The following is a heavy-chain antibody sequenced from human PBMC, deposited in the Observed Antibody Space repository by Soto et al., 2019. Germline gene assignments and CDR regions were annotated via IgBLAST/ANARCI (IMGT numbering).Heavy chain of an antibody. CDR2: IKSKTDGGTT. CDR1: GFTFSNAW. Sequence: GGSLRLSCAASGFTFSNAWMSWVRQAPGKGLEWVGRIKSKTDGGTTDYAAPVKGRFTISRDDSKNTLYLQMNSLKTEDTAVYYCTTDLPKLELDGYYNYYMDFWGKGITVTVSS. D-gene: IGHD1-7*01. CDR3: TTDLPKLELDGYYNYYMDF. V-gene: IGHV3-15*01. J-gene: IGHJ6*03.